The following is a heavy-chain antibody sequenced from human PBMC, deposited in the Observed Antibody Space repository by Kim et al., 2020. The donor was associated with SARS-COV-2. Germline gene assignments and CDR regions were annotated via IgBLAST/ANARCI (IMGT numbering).Heavy chain of an antibody. D-gene: IGHD3-22*01. Sequence: GGSLRLSCAASGFTVSSNYMSWVRQAPGKGLEWVSVIYSGGSTYYADSVKGRFTISRDNSKNTLYLQMNSLRAEDTAVYYCARDGVDNYYDSSGYYDAFDIWGQGTMVTVSS. J-gene: IGHJ3*02. CDR1: GFTVSSNY. V-gene: IGHV3-53*01. CDR3: ARDGVDNYYDSSGYYDAFDI. CDR2: IYSGGST.